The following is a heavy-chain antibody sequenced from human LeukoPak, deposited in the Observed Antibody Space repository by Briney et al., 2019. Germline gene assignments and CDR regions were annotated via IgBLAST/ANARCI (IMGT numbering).Heavy chain of an antibody. D-gene: IGHD3-3*01. CDR3: ASGRFLEWLLYQRAYYYGMDV. CDR2: INHSGST. CDR1: GGSFSGYY. J-gene: IGHJ6*02. Sequence: SETLSLTCAVYGGSFSGYYWSWIRQRPGKGLEWSGEINHSGSTNYNPSLKSRVTISVDTSKNQFSLKLSSVTAADTAVYYCASGRFLEWLLYQRAYYYGMDVWGQGTTVTVSS. V-gene: IGHV4-34*01.